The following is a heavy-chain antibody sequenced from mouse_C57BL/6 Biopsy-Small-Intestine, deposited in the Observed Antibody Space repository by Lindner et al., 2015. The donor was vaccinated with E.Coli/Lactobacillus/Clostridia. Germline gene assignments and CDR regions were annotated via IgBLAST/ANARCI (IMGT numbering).Heavy chain of an antibody. CDR3: ARGAYGSRDYAMDY. D-gene: IGHD1-1*01. Sequence: VQLQESGAELVKPGASVKMSCKASGYTFTDYNMHWVKQSHGKSLEWIGYINPNNGGTSYNQKFKGKATLTVDKSSSTAYMELNSLTSEDSAVYYCARGAYGSRDYAMDYWGQGTSVTVSS. J-gene: IGHJ4*01. V-gene: IGHV1-22*01. CDR1: GYTFTDYN. CDR2: INPNNGGT.